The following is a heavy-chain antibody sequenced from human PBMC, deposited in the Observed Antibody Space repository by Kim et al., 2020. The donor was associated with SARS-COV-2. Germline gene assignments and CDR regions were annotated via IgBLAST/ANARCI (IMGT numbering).Heavy chain of an antibody. V-gene: IGHV1-3*01. Sequence: YSQNFKGRVTITRDTSATTAYMELSSLTSKDTAVYYCAREGSGSYNWLDPWGQGTLVTVSS. J-gene: IGHJ5*02. CDR3: AREGSGSYNWLDP. D-gene: IGHD3-10*01.